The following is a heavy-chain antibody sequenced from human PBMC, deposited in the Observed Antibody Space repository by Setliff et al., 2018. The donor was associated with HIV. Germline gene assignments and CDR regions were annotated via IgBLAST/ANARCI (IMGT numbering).Heavy chain of an antibody. CDR1: GDSISSGGYY. Sequence: PSETLSLTCTVSGDSISSGGYYWSWIRQHPGKGLEWIGYIHYSGSSYYNPSLRSRVTISVDTSKNQFSLKLGSVTAADTAVYFCARDRFGVPANDWGQGSLVTVSS. J-gene: IGHJ4*02. V-gene: IGHV4-31*03. CDR3: ARDRFGVPAND. D-gene: IGHD3-3*01. CDR2: IHYSGSS.